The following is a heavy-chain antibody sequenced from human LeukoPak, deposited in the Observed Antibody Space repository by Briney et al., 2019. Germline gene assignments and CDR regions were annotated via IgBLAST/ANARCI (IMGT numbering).Heavy chain of an antibody. D-gene: IGHD6-13*01. CDR2: FAPEDGET. CDR3: ATGGKYSSSWYNFDY. CDR1: GYTLTELS. J-gene: IGHJ4*02. V-gene: IGHV1-24*01. Sequence: ASVKLSCTVSGYTLTELSMHWVRQAPGKGLEWMGGFAPEDGETIYAQKFQGRFTMTENTSTATDYMELSRLRSEDTAVYYCATGGKYSSSWYNFDYWGQGTLVTVSS.